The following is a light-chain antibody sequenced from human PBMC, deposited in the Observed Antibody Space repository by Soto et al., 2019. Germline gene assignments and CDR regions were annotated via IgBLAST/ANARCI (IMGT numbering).Light chain of an antibody. CDR1: QSVSSSY. CDR3: QQYDSSPPT. J-gene: IGKJ1*01. CDR2: GAS. Sequence: VFPQSPRVMSLPPGERATLSSRASQSVSSSYLAWYQQKPGQAPRLLIYGASSRATGIPDRFSGSGSGTDFTLTISRLEPEDFAVYYCQQYDSSPPTFGQGTKVDIK. V-gene: IGKV3-20*01.